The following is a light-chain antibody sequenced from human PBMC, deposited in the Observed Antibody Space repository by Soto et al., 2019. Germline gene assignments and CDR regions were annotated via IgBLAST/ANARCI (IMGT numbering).Light chain of an antibody. V-gene: IGLV2-14*03. J-gene: IGLJ3*02. CDR1: SSDIGRYDY. Sequence: QSVLTQPASVSGSPGQSITISCTGTSSDIGRYDYVSWYQQFPGKAPKLMIYRVINRPSGVSDRFSGSKSGNSASLSISGLQPEGEASFFCGSYTSATTWVFGGGTKVTVL. CDR3: GSYTSATTWV. CDR2: RVI.